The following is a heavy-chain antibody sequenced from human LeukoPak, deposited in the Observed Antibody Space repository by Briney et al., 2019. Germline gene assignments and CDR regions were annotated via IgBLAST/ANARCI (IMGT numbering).Heavy chain of an antibody. D-gene: IGHD6-19*01. CDR3: ARVSIWAAGPSL. CDR1: GFTFSNYE. J-gene: IGHJ4*02. Sequence: AGGSRRLSCAASGFTFSNYEMNWVRKAPGKGLEWVSYISSSGSTIYYADSVKGRFTISRDNAKNSLYLQMNSLRAEDTAVYYCARVSIWAAGPSLWGQGTLVTVSS. CDR2: ISSSGSTI. V-gene: IGHV3-48*03.